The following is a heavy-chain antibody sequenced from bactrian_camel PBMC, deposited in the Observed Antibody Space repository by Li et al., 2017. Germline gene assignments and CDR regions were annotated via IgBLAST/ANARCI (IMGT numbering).Heavy chain of an antibody. J-gene: IGHJ4*01. D-gene: IGHD3*01. CDR2: IYSDGGKT. V-gene: IGHV3-2*01. CDR3: AAFKNPPSRDCFALTVHGPSPGGNNW. CDR1: GFHVRSYY. Sequence: VQLVESGGGLVQPGDSVRLSCVASGFHVRSYYMIWARQVPGKGLEWLTSIYSDGGKTYALDSLKGRFAISHDRAKKTLYLQMNSLKPEDTGMYYCAAFKNPPSRDCFALTVHGPSPGGNNWWGQGTQVTVS.